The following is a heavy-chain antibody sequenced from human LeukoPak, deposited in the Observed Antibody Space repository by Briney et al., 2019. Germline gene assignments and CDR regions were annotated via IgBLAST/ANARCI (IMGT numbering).Heavy chain of an antibody. CDR2: IHHSGTT. V-gene: IGHV4-59*08. D-gene: IGHD2-15*01. CDR3: ARWPIHLGYCSGSSCHRWFDP. Sequence: SETLSLTCNVYGGSISDYYWNWIRQPPGKGLEWIGYIHHSGTTSSNPSLKSRVTISIDTSKNQFSLNLKSVTAADTAIYYCARWPIHLGYCSGSSCHRWFDPWSQGTLVTVSS. CDR1: GGSISDYY. J-gene: IGHJ5*02.